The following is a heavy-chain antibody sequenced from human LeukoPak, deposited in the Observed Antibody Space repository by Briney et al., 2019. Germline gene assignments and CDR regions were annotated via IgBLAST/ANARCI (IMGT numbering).Heavy chain of an antibody. CDR1: GYTFTSYA. CDR2: INAGNGNT. V-gene: IGHV1-3*01. J-gene: IGHJ6*02. CDR3: ASSVTTVTTPDLAGYYYYGMDV. D-gene: IGHD4-17*01. Sequence: ASVKVSCKASGYTFTSYAMHWVRQAPGQRLEWMGWINAGNGNTKYSRKFQGRVTITRDTSASTAYMELSSLRSEDTAVYYCASSVTTVTTPDLAGYYYYGMDVWGQGATVTVSS.